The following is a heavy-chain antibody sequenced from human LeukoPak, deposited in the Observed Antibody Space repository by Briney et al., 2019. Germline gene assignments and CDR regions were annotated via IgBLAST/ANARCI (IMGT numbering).Heavy chain of an antibody. V-gene: IGHV3-30-3*01. CDR3: AREAPHSSGMIDYYNYYGMDV. CDR2: ISYDGSTK. CDR1: AFTFSSYA. J-gene: IGHJ6*02. D-gene: IGHD3-22*01. Sequence: GGSLTLSCAASAFTFSSYAMHWVRQAPGKGLEWVAVISYDGSTKYYADSVKGRFTISRDNSKNTLYLQMNSLKPEDTAVYYCAREAPHSSGMIDYYNYYGMDVWGPGTSVTVSS.